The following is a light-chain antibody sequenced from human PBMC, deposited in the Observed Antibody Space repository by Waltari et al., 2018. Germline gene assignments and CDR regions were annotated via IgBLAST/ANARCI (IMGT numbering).Light chain of an antibody. J-gene: IGLJ3*02. CDR2: DVS. V-gene: IGLV2-14*03. Sequence: QSALTQPASVSGSPGQSITISCTGTSSDIGYYNYVSWYQQHPGKAPKLMIYDVSLRPSGGSNRFSGSKAGNTASLTISGLQAEDEAAFYCSSYATTSTWVFGGGTKVTVL. CDR3: SSYATTSTWV. CDR1: SSDIGYYNY.